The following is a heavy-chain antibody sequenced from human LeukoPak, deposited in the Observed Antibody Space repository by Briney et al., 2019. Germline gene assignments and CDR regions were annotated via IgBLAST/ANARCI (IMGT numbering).Heavy chain of an antibody. D-gene: IGHD1-26*01. J-gene: IGHJ6*02. CDR3: VRVYVVGGTPYSMDV. Sequence: GGSLRLSCAASGFTVSTNYMSWVRQAPGKGLEWVSVIYSGGNTYYADSVKGRFTISRDNSKNTLYLQMNSLRAEDTALYYCVRVYVVGGTPYSMDVWGQGTTVIVSS. CDR2: IYSGGNT. CDR1: GFTVSTNY. V-gene: IGHV3-66*01.